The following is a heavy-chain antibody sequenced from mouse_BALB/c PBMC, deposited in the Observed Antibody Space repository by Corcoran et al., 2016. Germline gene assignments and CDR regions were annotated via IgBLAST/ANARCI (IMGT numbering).Heavy chain of an antibody. CDR1: GFNITDTH. J-gene: IGHJ1*01. CDR3: AIWDWYFDV. V-gene: IGHV14-3*02. Sequence: EDQLQQSGTELVKPGASVKLSCTASGFNITDTHMHWVKQRPEQGLAWIGRIDPANGNTKYDPKFQGKATITADTSSNTAYLQLSSLTSEDTAVYYCAIWDWYFDVWGAGTTVTVSS. CDR2: IDPANGNT. D-gene: IGHD4-1*01.